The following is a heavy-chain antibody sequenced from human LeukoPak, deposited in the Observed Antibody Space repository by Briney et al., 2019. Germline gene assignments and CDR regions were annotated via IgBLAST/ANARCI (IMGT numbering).Heavy chain of an antibody. CDR3: ARDNDAGDAFDI. CDR1: GFTFISYS. Sequence: GGSLRLSCAASGFTFISYSMNWVRQAPGKGLEWVSSISSSSSYIYYADSVKGRFTISRDNAKNSLYLQMNSLRAEDTAVYYCARDNDAGDAFDIWGQGTMVTVSS. J-gene: IGHJ3*02. D-gene: IGHD1-1*01. CDR2: ISSSSSYI. V-gene: IGHV3-21*01.